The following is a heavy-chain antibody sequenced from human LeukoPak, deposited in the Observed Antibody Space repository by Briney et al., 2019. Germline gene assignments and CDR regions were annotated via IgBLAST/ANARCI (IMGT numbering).Heavy chain of an antibody. Sequence: GGSLRLSCAASGLTFDNYAMHWVRQAPGKGLEWLSIISWNSGYIGYADSVKGRFTISRDNAKKSLDLQMNSLRAEDTAFYYCAKVRGTYSSGYFFDYWGQGTLVTVSS. J-gene: IGHJ4*02. V-gene: IGHV3-9*01. D-gene: IGHD6-19*01. CDR1: GLTFDNYA. CDR3: AKVRGTYSSGYFFDY. CDR2: ISWNSGYI.